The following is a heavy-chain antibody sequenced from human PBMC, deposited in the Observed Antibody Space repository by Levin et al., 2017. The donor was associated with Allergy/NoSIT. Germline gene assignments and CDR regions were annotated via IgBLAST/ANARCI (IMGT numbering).Heavy chain of an antibody. D-gene: IGHD4-17*01. V-gene: IGHV3-49*04. J-gene: IGHJ4*02. CDR1: GFTFGDYA. Sequence: GSLRLSCTASGFTFGDYAMSWVRQAPGKGLEWVGFIRSKAYGGTTEYAASVKGRFTISRDDSKSIAYLQMNSLKTEDTAVYYCTIDMAYDYGDYPVGYWGQGTLVTVSS. CDR2: IRSKAYGGTT. CDR3: TIDMAYDYGDYPVGY.